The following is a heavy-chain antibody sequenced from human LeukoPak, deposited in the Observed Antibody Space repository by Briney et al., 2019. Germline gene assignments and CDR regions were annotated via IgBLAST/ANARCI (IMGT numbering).Heavy chain of an antibody. CDR1: GYTFTDYY. Sequence: ASVKVSSKASGYTFTDYYIHWMRQAPGQGLEWMGWINPKRGVTTYAQKFQGRVTMTRDTSITTAYMELTRLRSDDTTIYYCARERNYGDYGNAFDVWGQGTKVTVSS. CDR2: INPKRGVT. D-gene: IGHD4-17*01. J-gene: IGHJ3*01. V-gene: IGHV1-2*02. CDR3: ARERNYGDYGNAFDV.